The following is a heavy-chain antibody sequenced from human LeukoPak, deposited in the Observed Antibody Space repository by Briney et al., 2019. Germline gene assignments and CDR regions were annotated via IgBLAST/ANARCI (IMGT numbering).Heavy chain of an antibody. CDR2: IIPIFGTA. V-gene: IGHV1-69*13. CDR3: ARVPCSSTSCYRTVTYYYYGMDV. Sequence: SVKVSCKASGGTFSSYAISWVRQAPGQGLERMGGIIPIFGTANYAQKFQGRVTITADESTSTAYMELSSLRSEDTAVYYCARVPCSSTSCYRTVTYYYYGMDVWGQGTTVTVSS. D-gene: IGHD2-2*02. CDR1: GGTFSSYA. J-gene: IGHJ6*02.